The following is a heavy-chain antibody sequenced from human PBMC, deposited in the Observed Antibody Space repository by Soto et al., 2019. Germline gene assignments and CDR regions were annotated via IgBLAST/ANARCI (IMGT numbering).Heavy chain of an antibody. D-gene: IGHD3-10*01. CDR3: AKDWDGSGSWVDY. V-gene: IGHV3-23*01. CDR2: ISGSGGST. CDR1: GFTFSSYA. Sequence: EVQLSESGGGLVQPGGSLRLSCAASGFTFSSYAMSWVRQAPGKGLEWVSRISGSGGSTYYADSVKGRFTISRDNTKKTLYVQMNSLRAEDTAVYYCAKDWDGSGSWVDYWSQGTLVTVSS. J-gene: IGHJ4*02.